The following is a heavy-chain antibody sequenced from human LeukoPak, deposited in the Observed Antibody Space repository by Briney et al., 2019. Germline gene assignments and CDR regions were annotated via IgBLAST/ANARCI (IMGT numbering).Heavy chain of an antibody. CDR1: GFTFRTYA. J-gene: IGHJ4*02. V-gene: IGHV3-7*01. CDR3: ARDPHS. CDR2: IKQDGSEK. Sequence: PGGSLRVSCAASGFTFRTYAMSWVRQAPGKGLEWVANIKQDGSEKYYVDSVKGRFTISRDNAKNSLYLQMNSLRAEDTAVYYCARDPHSWGQGTLVTVSS.